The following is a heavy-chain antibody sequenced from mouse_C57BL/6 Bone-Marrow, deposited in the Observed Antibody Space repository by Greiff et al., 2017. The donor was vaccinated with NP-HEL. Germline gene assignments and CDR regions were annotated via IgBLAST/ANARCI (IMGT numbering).Heavy chain of an antibody. D-gene: IGHD2-5*01. Sequence: EVQLQQSGPGLVKPSQSLSLTCSVTGYSITSGYYWNWIRQFPGNKLEWMGYISYDGSNNYNPSLKNRISITRDTSKNQFFLKLNSVTTEDTATYYCARYSNYRRGYAMDYWGQGTSVTVSS. CDR1: GYSITSGYY. CDR2: ISYDGSN. CDR3: ARYSNYRRGYAMDY. V-gene: IGHV3-6*01. J-gene: IGHJ4*01.